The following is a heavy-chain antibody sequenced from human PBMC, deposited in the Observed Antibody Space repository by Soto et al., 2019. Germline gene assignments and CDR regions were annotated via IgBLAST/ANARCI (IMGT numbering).Heavy chain of an antibody. Sequence: PGGSLRLSCAASGFTFSSYWMNWVRQAPGKGLEWVANIKEDGSEKFYVDSVKGRFTISRDNAMNSLYLQMSSLRAEDTAVYYCATKAHYYDSWWGQGTLVTVSS. CDR2: IKEDGSEK. CDR1: GFTFSSYW. CDR3: ATKAHYYDSW. V-gene: IGHV3-7*01. J-gene: IGHJ4*02. D-gene: IGHD3-22*01.